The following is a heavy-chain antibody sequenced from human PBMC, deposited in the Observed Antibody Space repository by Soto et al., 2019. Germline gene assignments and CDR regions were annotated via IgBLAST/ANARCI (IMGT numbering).Heavy chain of an antibody. CDR1: GFTFSSYW. D-gene: IGHD3-22*01. V-gene: IGHV3-74*01. CDR2: INSDGCST. J-gene: IGHJ4*02. CDR3: ARDYATMIVVNNFDY. Sequence: EVQLVESGGGLVQPGGSLRLSCAASGFTFSSYWMHWVRQAPGKGLVWVSRINSDGCSTSYADSVKGRFTISRDNAKNTLYLQMNSLRAEDTAVYYCARDYATMIVVNNFDYWGQGTLVTVSS.